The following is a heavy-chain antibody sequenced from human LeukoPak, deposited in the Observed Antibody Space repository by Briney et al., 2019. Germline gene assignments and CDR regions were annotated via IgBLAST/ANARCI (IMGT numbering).Heavy chain of an antibody. CDR3: ARYVVYGSGKYYFDY. D-gene: IGHD3-10*01. CDR2: INYSGST. V-gene: IGHV4-39*01. CDR1: GGSVSSTTYY. Sequence: SEALSLTCTVSGGSVSSTTYYWSWIRQPPGKGLEWIASINYSGSTYYNPSLKSRVTISVDTSENQFSLKLSSVTAADTAVYYCARYVVYGSGKYYFDYWGQGTLVTVSS. J-gene: IGHJ4*02.